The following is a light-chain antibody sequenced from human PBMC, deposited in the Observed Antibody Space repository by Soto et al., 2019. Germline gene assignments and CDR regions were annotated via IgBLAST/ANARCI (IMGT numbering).Light chain of an antibody. V-gene: IGLV2-8*01. CDR2: EVN. CDR3: SSYAGSNNVV. J-gene: IGLJ2*01. CDR1: HSDFGGYNY. Sequence: QSALTQPPSASGSPGQSVTISCTGAHSDFGGYNYVSWYQQHPGKAPKLMIFEVNKRPSGVPARFSGSKFGNTASLTVSGLQAEDEADYYCSSYAGSNNVVFGGGTKLTVL.